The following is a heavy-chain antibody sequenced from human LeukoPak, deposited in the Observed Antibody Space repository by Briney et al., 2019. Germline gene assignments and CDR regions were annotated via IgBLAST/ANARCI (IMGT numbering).Heavy chain of an antibody. J-gene: IGHJ3*02. V-gene: IGHV3-53*01. Sequence: PGGSLRLSCAASGFTVSSNYMSWVRQAPGKGLEWVSVIYSGGSTYYADSVKGRFTISRDNSKNTLYLQMNSLRAEDTAVYYCTRDDYGGKDAFDIWGQGTMVTVSS. CDR1: GFTVSSNY. CDR2: IYSGGST. CDR3: TRDDYGGKDAFDI. D-gene: IGHD4-23*01.